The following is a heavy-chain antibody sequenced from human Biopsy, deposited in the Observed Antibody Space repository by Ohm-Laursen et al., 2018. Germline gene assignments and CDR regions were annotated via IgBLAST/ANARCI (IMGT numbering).Heavy chain of an antibody. D-gene: IGHD2-21*01. J-gene: IGHJ6*02. CDR2: IYNTERT. CDR1: GGSIYNFF. CDR3: AIDRVPRRGVMPVYYYGMDV. Sequence: SQTLSLTCPVSGGSIYNFFWSWVRQTPGKGLEWIGFIYNTERTNYNPSLKSRVTISLDTSKNQFSLELSSVIPSDTAVYYCAIDRVPRRGVMPVYYYGMDVWGQGSTVTVSS. V-gene: IGHV4-59*01.